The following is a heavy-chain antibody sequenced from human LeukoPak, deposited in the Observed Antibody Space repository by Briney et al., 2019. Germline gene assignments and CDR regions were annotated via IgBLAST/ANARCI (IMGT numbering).Heavy chain of an antibody. D-gene: IGHD5-18*01. CDR3: ARQTAMGRSGDY. CDR1: GYSFTSYW. V-gene: IGHV5-51*01. J-gene: IGHJ4*02. Sequence: PGESLKISCKASGYSFTSYWIGWVRQMPGKGLEWMGIIDPSDSETRYTPSFQGQDTISVDKSLTTAYLQWNSLKASDTAMYYCARQTAMGRSGDYWGQGTLVTVSS. CDR2: IDPSDSET.